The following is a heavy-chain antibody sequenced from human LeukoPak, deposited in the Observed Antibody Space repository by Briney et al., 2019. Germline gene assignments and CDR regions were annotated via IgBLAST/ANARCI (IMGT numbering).Heavy chain of an antibody. V-gene: IGHV3-23*01. CDR3: GKTTVGYSSGQKPAWPVDY. D-gene: IGHD5-18*01. CDR2: IFGSGGSP. J-gene: IGHJ4*02. Sequence: GGSLRLSCEASGFTFGSHAMYWVRQAPGKGLEWVAGIFGSGGSPHYTDSVKGRFTISRDNSRNTVYLQINSLRADDTAVYYCGKTTVGYSSGQKPAWPVDYWGQGTLVTVSS. CDR1: GFTFGSHA.